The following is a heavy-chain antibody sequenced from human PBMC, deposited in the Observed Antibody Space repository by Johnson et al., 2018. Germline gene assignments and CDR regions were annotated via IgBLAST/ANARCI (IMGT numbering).Heavy chain of an antibody. CDR3: AREGGGSSPWGTFDI. CDR2: IKSDGSST. Sequence: VQLVESGGGVVQPGGSLRLSCAASGFTLDGYWMHWVRQAPGKGLVWVSRIKSDGSSTTYADSVKGRFTISRDNAKNTLYLQMNSLSAEDTAVYYCAREGGGSSPWGTFDIWGQGTMVTVSS. CDR1: GFTLDGYW. V-gene: IGHV3-74*01. D-gene: IGHD1-26*01. J-gene: IGHJ3*02.